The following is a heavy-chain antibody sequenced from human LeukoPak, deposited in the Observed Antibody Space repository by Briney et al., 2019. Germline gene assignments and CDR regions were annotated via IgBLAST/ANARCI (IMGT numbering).Heavy chain of an antibody. CDR2: IQYGGNNK. Sequence: SGGSLRLSCAPSGFTFAIYGMHWVRQAPGKGLEWVAFIQYGGNNKYYADSVKGRFTISRDNSKNSLYLQMNSLRAEDTAVYYCARDGHYDILTGYFQDWGQGTLVTASS. CDR3: ARDGHYDILTGYFQD. D-gene: IGHD3-9*01. J-gene: IGHJ1*01. V-gene: IGHV3-30*02. CDR1: GFTFAIYG.